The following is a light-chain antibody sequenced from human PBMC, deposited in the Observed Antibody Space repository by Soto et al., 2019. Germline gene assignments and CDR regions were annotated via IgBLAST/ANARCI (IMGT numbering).Light chain of an antibody. CDR2: DAS. J-gene: IGKJ4*01. V-gene: IGKV3-11*01. CDR3: QQRSNWPLT. Sequence: EIVLTQSPATQSLSPGERATLSCRASQSVSSYLAWYQQKPGQAPRLLIYDASNRATGIPARFSGSRSGTDFTLTISSLEPEDFAVYYCQQRSNWPLTFGGGTKVEIK. CDR1: QSVSSY.